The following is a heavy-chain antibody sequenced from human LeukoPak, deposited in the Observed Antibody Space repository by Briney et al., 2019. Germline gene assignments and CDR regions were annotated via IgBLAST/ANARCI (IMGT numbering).Heavy chain of an antibody. CDR3: ARVRTDYDFWSGYRYYYYMDV. D-gene: IGHD3-3*01. CDR1: GFTVSSNF. Sequence: GGSLTLSCAASGFTVSSNFMSWVRQAPGKGLEWVSITYSAGSTYYSDSVKGRSTISRDNSKNTLDLQMNSLRVEDTAVYYCARVRTDYDFWSGYRYYYYMDVWGKGTTVTVSS. CDR2: TYSAGST. J-gene: IGHJ6*03. V-gene: IGHV3-53*01.